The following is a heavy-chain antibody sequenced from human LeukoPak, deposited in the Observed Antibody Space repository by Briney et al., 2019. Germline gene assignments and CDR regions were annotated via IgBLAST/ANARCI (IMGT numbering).Heavy chain of an antibody. V-gene: IGHV3-23*01. CDR1: GFTFSDYY. J-gene: IGHJ4*02. Sequence: GGSLRLSCAASGFTFSDYYMSWIRQAPGKGLEWVSAISCSGGSTYYADSVKGRFTISRDNSKNTLYLQMNSLRAEDTAVYYCAKALAYCGGDCYSYWTGIDYWGQGTLVTVSS. CDR2: ISCSGGST. CDR3: AKALAYCGGDCYSYWTGIDY. D-gene: IGHD2-21*02.